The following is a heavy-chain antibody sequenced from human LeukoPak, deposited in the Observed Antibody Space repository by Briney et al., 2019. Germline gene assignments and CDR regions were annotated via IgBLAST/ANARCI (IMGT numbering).Heavy chain of an antibody. CDR2: INPNSGGT. Sequence: ASVKVSCKASGYTFTGYYMHWVRQAPGQGLEWMGWINPNSGGTNYAQKFQGRVTMTRDTSISTAYMEVSRLRSDDTALYYCARRSDYYDSGGYVYYFDYWGQGTLVTVSS. CDR1: GYTFTGYY. CDR3: ARRSDYYDSGGYVYYFDY. J-gene: IGHJ4*02. D-gene: IGHD3-22*01. V-gene: IGHV1-2*02.